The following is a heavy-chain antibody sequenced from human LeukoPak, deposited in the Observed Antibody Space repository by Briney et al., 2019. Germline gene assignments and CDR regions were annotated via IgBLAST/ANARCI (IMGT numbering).Heavy chain of an antibody. CDR3: ARGRRAAPLYYDYVWGSYRLGYFDY. V-gene: IGHV4-59*12. CDR1: GGSISSYY. J-gene: IGHJ4*02. CDR2: IYYSGST. Sequence: SETLSLTCTVSGGSISSYYWSWIRQPPGKGLEWIGYIYYSGSTNYNPSLKSRVTISVDTSKNQFSLKLSSVTAADTAVYYCARGRRAAPLYYDYVWGSYRLGYFDYWGQGTLVTVSS. D-gene: IGHD3-16*02.